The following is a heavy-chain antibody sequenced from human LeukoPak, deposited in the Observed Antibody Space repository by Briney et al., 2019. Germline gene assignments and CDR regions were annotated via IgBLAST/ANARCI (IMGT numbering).Heavy chain of an antibody. CDR2: INTGNANT. CDR1: GYTFTNYI. V-gene: IGHV1-3*04. Sequence: ASVKVSCKASGYTFTNYIMHWVRQAPGQRLEWMGWINTGNANTKYSQKFQGRVSFARDTSASTAYMELSSLTFEDTAVYYCARSGPTSGFYTWGQGTLVTVSS. J-gene: IGHJ5*02. CDR3: ARSGPTSGFYT. D-gene: IGHD3-22*01.